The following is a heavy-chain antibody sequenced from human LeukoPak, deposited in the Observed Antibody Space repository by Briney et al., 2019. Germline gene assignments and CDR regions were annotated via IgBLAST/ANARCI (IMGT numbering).Heavy chain of an antibody. D-gene: IGHD2/OR15-2a*01. V-gene: IGHV4-39*01. CDR2: IYYSGST. Sequence: SETLSLTCTVSGGSISSSSYYWGWIRQPPGKGLEWIGRIYYSGSTYYNPSLKSRVTISVDTSKNQFSLKLSSVTAADTAVYYCARHVCSTILRPHRQYYFDYWGQGTLVTVSS. CDR1: GGSISSSSYY. J-gene: IGHJ4*02. CDR3: ARHVCSTILRPHRQYYFDY.